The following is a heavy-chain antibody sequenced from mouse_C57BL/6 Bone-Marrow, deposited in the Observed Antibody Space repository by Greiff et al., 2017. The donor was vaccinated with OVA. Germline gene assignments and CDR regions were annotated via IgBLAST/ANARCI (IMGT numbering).Heavy chain of an antibody. Sequence: VQLQQSDAELVKPGASVKISCTVSGYTFTDHTIHWLKQRPEQGLDWIGYIYPRDGSTKYDEKFKGKATLTADKSSSTAYMQLNSLTSEDSAVNFGARANWDWYFDVWGTGTTVTVSS. V-gene: IGHV1-78*01. D-gene: IGHD4-1*01. CDR1: GYTFTDHT. CDR3: ARANWDWYFDV. J-gene: IGHJ1*03. CDR2: IYPRDGST.